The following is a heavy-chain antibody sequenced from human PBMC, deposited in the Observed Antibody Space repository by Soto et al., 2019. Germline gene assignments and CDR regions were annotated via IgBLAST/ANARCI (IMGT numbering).Heavy chain of an antibody. Sequence: QVQLVESGGGVVQPGTSLRLSCAASGFTISTHGMHWVRQAPGKGLEWVANIWYDGSNRFYADSVKGRFTISKDNSKNTLYLQMSSLRAEDTAVYYCAAASTWNVNVPYWGQGTQVTVSS. CDR3: AAASTWNVNVPY. CDR1: GFTISTHG. D-gene: IGHD1-1*01. CDR2: IWYDGSNR. V-gene: IGHV3-33*01. J-gene: IGHJ4*02.